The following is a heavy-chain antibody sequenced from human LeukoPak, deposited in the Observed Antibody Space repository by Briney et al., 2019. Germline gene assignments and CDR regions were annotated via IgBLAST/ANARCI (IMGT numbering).Heavy chain of an antibody. Sequence: PGGSLRLSCAASGFTFSSYAMSWVRQAPGKGLEWVSAISGSGGSTHYADSVKGRFTISRDNSKNTLYLQMNSLRTEDTAVYYCARDAGMNGDLPLEYWGQGTLVTVSS. D-gene: IGHD4-17*01. CDR1: GFTFSSYA. CDR2: ISGSGGST. V-gene: IGHV3-23*01. J-gene: IGHJ4*02. CDR3: ARDAGMNGDLPLEY.